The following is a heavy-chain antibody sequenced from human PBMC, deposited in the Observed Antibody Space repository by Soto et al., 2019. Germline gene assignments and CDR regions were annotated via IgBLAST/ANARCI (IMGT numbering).Heavy chain of an antibody. D-gene: IGHD5-18*01. V-gene: IGHV3-74*01. CDR1: GFTFSSYW. CDR2: INSDGSST. J-gene: IGHJ4*02. CDR3: AREAVDVDTAMVTGYYFDY. Sequence: EVQLVESGGGLVQPGGSLRLSCAASGFTFSSYWMHWVRQAPGKGLVWVSRINSDGSSTSYADSVKGRFTISRDNAKNTLYLQMNSLRAEDTAVYYCAREAVDVDTAMVTGYYFDYWGRGTLVTVSS.